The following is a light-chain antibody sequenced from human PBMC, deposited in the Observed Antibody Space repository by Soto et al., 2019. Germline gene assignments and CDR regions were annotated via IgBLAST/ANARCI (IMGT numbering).Light chain of an antibody. Sequence: EVVLTQSPATLYLSPGERATLSCRASQSVSRNLAWYQQKPGQAPRLLIYRASTRATGIPARFSGSGSGTDFSLSISSXXXXXFAVYYCQQRTDWHRTFGQGTKVEXX. CDR3: QQRTDWHRT. CDR1: QSVSRN. V-gene: IGKV3-11*01. CDR2: RAS. J-gene: IGKJ1*01.